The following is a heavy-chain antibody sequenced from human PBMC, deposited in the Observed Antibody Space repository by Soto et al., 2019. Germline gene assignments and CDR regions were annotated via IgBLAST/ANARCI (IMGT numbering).Heavy chain of an antibody. CDR2: IYWDDDK. V-gene: IGHV2-5*02. CDR3: AHIPNYYQYDWFDP. D-gene: IGHD3-16*01. J-gene: IGHJ5*02. CDR1: GFSLTTRGVD. Sequence: QITLKESGPTLVKPTQTLTLTCTFSGFSLTTRGVDVGWIRQPPVKALECLALIYWDDDKRYSPSLQSRLSITKDTSKNQVVLTMTNVDPVDTATYYCAHIPNYYQYDWFDPWGQGTLVSVSS.